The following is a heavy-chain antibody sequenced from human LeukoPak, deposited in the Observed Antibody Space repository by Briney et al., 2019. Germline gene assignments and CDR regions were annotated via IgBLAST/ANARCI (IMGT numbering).Heavy chain of an antibody. CDR1: GGSISSSYYY. CDR2: IYYNGNT. CDR3: ARGRSNYYGMDV. J-gene: IGHJ6*02. V-gene: IGHV4-61*05. D-gene: IGHD1-26*01. Sequence: PSETLSLTCTVSGGSISSSYYYWGWIRRPPGKGLEWIGYIYYNGNTNYSPSLKSRVTMSVDTSKNLFSLKVSSVTAADTAVYYCARGRSNYYGMDVWGQGTTVTVSS.